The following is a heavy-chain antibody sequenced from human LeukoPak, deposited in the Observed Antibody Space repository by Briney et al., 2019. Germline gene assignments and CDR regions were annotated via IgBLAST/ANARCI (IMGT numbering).Heavy chain of an antibody. Sequence: SETLSLTCTVSGGSISSSSYYWGWIRQPPGKGLEWIGSIYYSGSTYYNPSLKSRVTISVDTSKNQFSLKLSSVTAADMAVYYCARALGDSSGFHWGQGTMVTVSS. CDR1: GGSISSSSYY. J-gene: IGHJ3*01. V-gene: IGHV4-39*07. CDR3: ARALGDSSGFH. CDR2: IYYSGST. D-gene: IGHD3-22*01.